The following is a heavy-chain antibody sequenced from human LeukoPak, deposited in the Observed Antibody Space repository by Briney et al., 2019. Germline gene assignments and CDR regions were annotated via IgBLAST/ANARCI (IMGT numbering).Heavy chain of an antibody. CDR2: LHSGGKT. CDR3: ARIGSRGWNGNDYWFFDL. D-gene: IGHD6-19*01. V-gene: IGHV3-53*01. Sequence: GGSLRLSCAASGVTVRSNYMIWVRQAPGKGLEWVSVLHSGGKTQYADSVKGRFTISRDNFKNTLDLQMNTLRVEDTAVYYCARIGSRGWNGNDYWFFDLWGRGTLVSASS. CDR1: GVTVRSNY. J-gene: IGHJ2*01.